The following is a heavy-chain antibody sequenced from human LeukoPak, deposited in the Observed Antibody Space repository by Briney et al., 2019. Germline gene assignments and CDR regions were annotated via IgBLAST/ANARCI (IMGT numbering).Heavy chain of an antibody. D-gene: IGHD6-19*01. CDR2: ISAYNGNT. CDR1: GYTFTSYG. Sequence: GASVKVSCKASGYTFTSYGISWVRQAPGQGLEWMGWISAYNGNTNYAQKLQGRVTMTIDTFTSTAYMELRSLRSDDTAVYYCARVAPHRRLSSGWYYFDYWGQGTLVTVSS. V-gene: IGHV1-18*01. J-gene: IGHJ4*02. CDR3: ARVAPHRRLSSGWYYFDY.